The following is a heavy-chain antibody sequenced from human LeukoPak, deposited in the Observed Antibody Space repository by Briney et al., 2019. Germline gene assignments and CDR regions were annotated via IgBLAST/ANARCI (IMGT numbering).Heavy chain of an antibody. Sequence: PSETLSLTCTVSGGSISSNGDYWNWIRQPAGKGLEWIGRIYTSGSTNFSPSLKSRVTMSVDTSKNQFSLKLSSVTAADTAVYYCAREGISSGWYWDYWGQGTLVTVSS. CDR1: GGSISSNGDY. D-gene: IGHD6-19*01. CDR2: IYTSGST. CDR3: AREGISSGWYWDY. J-gene: IGHJ4*02. V-gene: IGHV4-4*07.